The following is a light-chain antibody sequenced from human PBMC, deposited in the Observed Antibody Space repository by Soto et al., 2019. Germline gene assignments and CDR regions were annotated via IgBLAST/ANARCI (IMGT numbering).Light chain of an antibody. J-gene: IGKJ2*01. CDR1: QSVSSY. V-gene: IGKV3-11*01. CDR2: DAS. CDR3: QQRSNWPPA. Sequence: EIVLTQSPATLSLSPGERATLSCRASQSVSSYLAWYQQKPGQAPRLLIYDASNRATGIPARFSGSGSGTDFTLTIRSLEPEDLSVYYCQQRSNWPPAFGQGTKLEIK.